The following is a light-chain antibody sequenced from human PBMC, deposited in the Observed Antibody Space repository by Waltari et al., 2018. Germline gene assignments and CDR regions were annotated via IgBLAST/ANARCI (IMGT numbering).Light chain of an antibody. Sequence: QSVLTQPPSASEAARKSVTISCSGSSSNIGSNSVSWYQQLPGTAPKLLIYYNDQRASGGADRFSGSNSDTSASLAISGLQTEDEADYYCAAWDDSLSGPVFGGGTRLTVL. CDR2: YND. CDR1: SSNIGSNS. J-gene: IGLJ2*01. CDR3: AAWDDSLSGPV. V-gene: IGLV1-47*02.